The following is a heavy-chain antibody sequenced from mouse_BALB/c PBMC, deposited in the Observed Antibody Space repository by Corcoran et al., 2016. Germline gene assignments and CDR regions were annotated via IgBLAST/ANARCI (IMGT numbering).Heavy chain of an antibody. CDR2: INPNYGGP. CDR1: GYTFTGYY. V-gene: IGHV1-26*01. CDR3: ARDCEGNFDV. J-gene: IGHJ1*01. Sequence: EVPLQQSGPALVKPRASVTMSCKASGYTFTGYYMKWVKQRHGKSLEWIGDINPNYGGPSYNQKFKGKATLTVDKSSSTAYMQLNSLTSEDSAVYYCARDCEGNFDVWGAGNTVTVSS.